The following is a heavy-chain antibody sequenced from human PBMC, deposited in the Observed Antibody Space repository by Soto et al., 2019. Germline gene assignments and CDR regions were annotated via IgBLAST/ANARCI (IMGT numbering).Heavy chain of an antibody. D-gene: IGHD7-27*01. J-gene: IGHJ6*04. CDR3: ARKIGAWGV. V-gene: IGHV3-7*03. CDR1: GFTFNSYA. Sequence: GGSLRLSCAASGFTFNSYAMSWVRQAPGKGLEWVSNINQDGGERFYVDSVKGRFIISRDNAENSLYLQMDSLRAEDTAVYYCARKIGAWGVWGKGTRVTVSS. CDR2: INQDGGER.